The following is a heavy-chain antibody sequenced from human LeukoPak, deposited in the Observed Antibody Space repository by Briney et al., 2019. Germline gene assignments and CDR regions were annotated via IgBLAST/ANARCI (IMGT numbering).Heavy chain of an antibody. CDR1: GYTFTGYY. D-gene: IGHD6-13*01. J-gene: IGHJ6*03. Sequence: ASVKVSCKASGYTFTGYYMHWVRQAPGQGLEWMGWINPNSGGTNYAQKFQGRVTMTRDTSISTAYMELSRLRSDDTAVYYCARDHSSSWFRTPYYYYYMDVWGKGTTVNNSS. V-gene: IGHV1-2*02. CDR2: INPNSGGT. CDR3: ARDHSSSWFRTPYYYYYMDV.